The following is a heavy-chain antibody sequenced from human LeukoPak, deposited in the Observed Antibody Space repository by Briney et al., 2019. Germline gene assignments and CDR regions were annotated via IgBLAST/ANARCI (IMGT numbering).Heavy chain of an antibody. Sequence: SETLSLTCTVSGGSISTYYWSWIGQPPGKGLEWIGYIYYSGSTNYNPSVMSRVTMSVDTSKKQFSLNLSSLTAADTAVYYCARGGTAVVTPYAFDIWGQGTMVTVSS. J-gene: IGHJ3*02. CDR2: IYYSGST. CDR3: ARGGTAVVTPYAFDI. V-gene: IGHV4-59*01. D-gene: IGHD4-23*01. CDR1: GGSISTYY.